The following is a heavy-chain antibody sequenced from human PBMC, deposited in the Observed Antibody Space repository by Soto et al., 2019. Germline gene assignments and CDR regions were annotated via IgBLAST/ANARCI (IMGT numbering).Heavy chain of an antibody. CDR1: GGTFSSYA. V-gene: IGHV1-69*01. D-gene: IGHD5-12*01. CDR3: ARHGARYSGYNYYYYGMDV. Sequence: QVQLVQSGAEVKKPGSSVKVSCKASGGTFSSYAISWVRQAPGQGLEWMGGLIPIFGTANYAQKYQGRVTITADEYTSTAYMELSSLRSEDTAVYYCARHGARYSGYNYYYYGMDVGGQGTTVTVSS. J-gene: IGHJ6*02. CDR2: LIPIFGTA.